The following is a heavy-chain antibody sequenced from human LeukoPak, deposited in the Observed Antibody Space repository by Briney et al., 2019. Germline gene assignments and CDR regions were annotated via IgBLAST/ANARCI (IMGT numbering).Heavy chain of an antibody. D-gene: IGHD2-2*01. CDR2: INSDGSST. Sequence: GGSLRLSCAASGFTFSSYWMHWVRQAPGKGLVWVSRINSDGSSTSYADSVKGRFAISRDNSKNTLYLQMNSLRAEDTAVYYCAKIGGYCSSTSCYLDAFDIWGQGTMVTVSS. J-gene: IGHJ3*02. CDR3: AKIGGYCSSTSCYLDAFDI. CDR1: GFTFSSYW. V-gene: IGHV3-74*01.